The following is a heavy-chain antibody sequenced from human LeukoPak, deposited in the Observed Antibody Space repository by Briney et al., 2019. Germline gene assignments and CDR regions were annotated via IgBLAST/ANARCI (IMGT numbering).Heavy chain of an antibody. D-gene: IGHD3-10*01. CDR1: GGSISSYY. CDR3: ARDITYYGMDV. V-gene: IGHV4-4*07. CDR2: IYSSGST. Sequence: PSETLSLTCTVSGGSISSYYWSWIRQPAGKGLEWIGRIYSSGSTNYNPSLKSRVTMSVDTSKNQFSLRLSSVTAADTAVYYCARDITYYGMDVWGQGTTVTVSS. J-gene: IGHJ6*02.